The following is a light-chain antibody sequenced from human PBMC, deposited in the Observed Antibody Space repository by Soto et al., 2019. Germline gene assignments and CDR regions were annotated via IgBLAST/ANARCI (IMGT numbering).Light chain of an antibody. CDR3: AAWDDSLSGLYV. CDR2: RDN. V-gene: IGLV1-47*01. Sequence: QSALTQPPSASGTPGQRVTISCSGSSSNIGSNYVYWYQQLPGTAPKLLMYRDNLRPSGVPDRFSGSKSGTSASLAISGLRSEDEADYYCAAWDDSLSGLYVFGTGTKLTVL. J-gene: IGLJ1*01. CDR1: SSNIGSNY.